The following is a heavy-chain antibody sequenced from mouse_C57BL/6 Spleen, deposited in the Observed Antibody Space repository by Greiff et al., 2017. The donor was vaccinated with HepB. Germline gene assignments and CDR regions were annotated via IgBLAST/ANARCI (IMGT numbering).Heavy chain of an antibody. J-gene: IGHJ4*01. V-gene: IGHV5-4*03. D-gene: IGHD1-1*01. CDR1: GFTFSSYA. CDR3: ARGGYGSSPYYAMDY. CDR2: ISDGGSYT. Sequence: EVKLVESGGGLVKPGGSLKLSCAASGFTFSSYAMSWVRQTPEKRLEWVATISDGGSYTYYPDNVKGRFTISRDNAKNNLYLQMSHLKSEDTAMYYCARGGYGSSPYYAMDYWGQGTSVTVSS.